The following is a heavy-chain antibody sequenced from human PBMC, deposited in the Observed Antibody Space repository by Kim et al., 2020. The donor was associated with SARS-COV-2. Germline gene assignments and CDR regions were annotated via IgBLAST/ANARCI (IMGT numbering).Heavy chain of an antibody. Sequence: ASVKVSCKASGYTFTSYDINWVRQATGQGLEWMGWMNPNSGNTGYAQKFQGRVTMTRNTSISTAYMELSSLSCEDTAVYYCARGGLWFGEFPGYYGMDVWGQGTTVTVSS. CDR3: ARGGLWFGEFPGYYGMDV. CDR1: GYTFTSYD. CDR2: MNPNSGNT. J-gene: IGHJ6*02. D-gene: IGHD3-10*01. V-gene: IGHV1-8*01.